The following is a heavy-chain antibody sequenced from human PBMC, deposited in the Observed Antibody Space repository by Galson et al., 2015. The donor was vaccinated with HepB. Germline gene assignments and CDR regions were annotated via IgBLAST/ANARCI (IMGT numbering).Heavy chain of an antibody. J-gene: IGHJ6*02. CDR2: IYTSGST. V-gene: IGHV4-4*07. Sequence: SETLSLTCTVSGGSISSYYWSWIRQPAGKGLEWIGRIYTSGSTNYNPSLKSRVTMSVDTSKNQFSLKLSSVTAADTAVYYCASSISYYDTKYYGMDVWGQGTTVTVSS. CDR1: GGSISSYY. CDR3: ASSISYYDTKYYGMDV. D-gene: IGHD3-22*01.